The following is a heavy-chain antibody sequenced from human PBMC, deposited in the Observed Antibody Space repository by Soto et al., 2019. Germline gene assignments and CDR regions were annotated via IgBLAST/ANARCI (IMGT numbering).Heavy chain of an antibody. CDR1: GGTFSSYT. CDR3: ARDGATKYYYGSGRYYSRGYYYYYSMDV. V-gene: IGHV1-69*08. CDR2: IIPILGIA. J-gene: IGHJ6*02. D-gene: IGHD3-10*01. Sequence: QVQLVQSGAEVTKPGSSVKVSCKASGGTFSSYTISWVRQAPGQGLEWMGRIIPILGIANYAQKFQGRVKITAAKSTSTASMERSSLRSEDTAVYSCARDGATKYYYGSGRYYSRGYYYYYSMDVWGQGTTVTVSS.